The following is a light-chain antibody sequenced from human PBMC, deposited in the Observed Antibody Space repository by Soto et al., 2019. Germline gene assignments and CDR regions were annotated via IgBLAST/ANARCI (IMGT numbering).Light chain of an antibody. CDR1: QSVSSN. J-gene: IGKJ1*01. CDR2: GAS. V-gene: IGKV3-15*01. CDR3: QQYNDWPRT. Sequence: EVVMTQSPATLSVSPGERATLFCRASQSVSSNLAWYQQKPGQTPRVLLYGASTRATGIPARFSGSGSGTEFTLTISSLQSEDFAAYYCQQYNDWPRTFGQGTKVEIK.